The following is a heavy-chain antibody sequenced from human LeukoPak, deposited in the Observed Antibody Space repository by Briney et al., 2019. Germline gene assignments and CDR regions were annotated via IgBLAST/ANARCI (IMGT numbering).Heavy chain of an antibody. CDR3: ARGRGGYWYFDL. D-gene: IGHD3-10*01. Sequence: NPSETLSLTCAVYGGSFSGYYWSWIRQPPGKGLEWIGEINHSGSTNYNPSLKSRVTISVDTSKNQFSLKLSSVTAADTAVYYCARGRGGYWYFDLWGRGTLVTVSS. J-gene: IGHJ2*01. V-gene: IGHV4-34*01. CDR2: INHSGST. CDR1: GGSFSGYY.